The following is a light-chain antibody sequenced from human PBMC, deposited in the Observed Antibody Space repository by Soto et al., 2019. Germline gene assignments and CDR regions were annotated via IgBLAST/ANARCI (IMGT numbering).Light chain of an antibody. CDR1: QSISSC. CDR2: GAS. Sequence: FGSPLSPETLCLHPRDPPTLSCRASQSISSCLAGYHQKPGHDPRLLIYGASSRAAGIPARLSGGGSGTDFTPTISSRLAAEVFAFYCQERTVSSPSTFGGGTKVDIK. V-gene: IGKV3-11*01. CDR3: ERTVSSPST. J-gene: IGKJ4*01.